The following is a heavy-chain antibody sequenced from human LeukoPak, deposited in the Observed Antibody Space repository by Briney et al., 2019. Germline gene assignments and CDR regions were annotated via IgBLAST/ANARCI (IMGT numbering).Heavy chain of an antibody. V-gene: IGHV3-23*01. CDR3: ATHGSAHYYMDV. Sequence: PGGTLRLSCAASGFTFSSYGMSWVRQAPGKGLEWVSGISGSGSGTYYADSVKGRFTISRDNSKNTLHLQMNSLRAEDTAVYYCATHGSAHYYMDVWAKGTTVTISS. CDR1: GFTFSSYG. J-gene: IGHJ6*03. CDR2: ISGSGSGT. D-gene: IGHD2-2*03.